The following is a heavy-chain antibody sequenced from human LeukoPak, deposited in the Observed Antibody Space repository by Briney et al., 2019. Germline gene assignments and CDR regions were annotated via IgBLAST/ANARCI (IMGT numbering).Heavy chain of an antibody. V-gene: IGHV3-30*18. D-gene: IGHD1-1*01. J-gene: IGHJ5*02. Sequence: PGRSLRLSCAASGFTFSSYGMHWVRQAPGKGLEWVAVISYDGSNKYYADSVKGRFTISRDNSKNTLYLQMNSLRAEDTAVCYCAKGGKKTGTKPGDWFDPWGQGTLVTVSS. CDR1: GFTFSSYG. CDR3: AKGGKKTGTKPGDWFDP. CDR2: ISYDGSNK.